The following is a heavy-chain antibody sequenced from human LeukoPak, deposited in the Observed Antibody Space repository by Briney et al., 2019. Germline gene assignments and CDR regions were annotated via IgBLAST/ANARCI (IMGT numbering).Heavy chain of an antibody. Sequence: GSVQVSCQASGYTFTSYAMHWVRPAPGQRLEWMGWINAGNGNTKYSQKFQGRVTITRDTSASTAYMELSSLRSEDTAVYYCARGSYGSGSYYPFDYWGQGTLVTVSS. CDR3: ARGSYGSGSYYPFDY. D-gene: IGHD3-10*01. J-gene: IGHJ4*02. CDR1: GYTFTSYA. CDR2: INAGNGNT. V-gene: IGHV1-3*01.